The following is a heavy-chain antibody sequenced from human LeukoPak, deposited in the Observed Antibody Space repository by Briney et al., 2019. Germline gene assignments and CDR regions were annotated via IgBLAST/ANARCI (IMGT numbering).Heavy chain of an antibody. Sequence: SGGSLRLSCAASGFSFSSYSMNWARQAPGKGLEWISYITTSGTSTYYADSVKGRFTISRDNGKTALSLQMSSLRAEDTAVYYCVVHSATSCYWGQGTLVTVSS. CDR1: GFSFSSYS. CDR2: ITTSGTST. D-gene: IGHD1-26*01. CDR3: VVHSATSCY. J-gene: IGHJ4*02. V-gene: IGHV3-48*04.